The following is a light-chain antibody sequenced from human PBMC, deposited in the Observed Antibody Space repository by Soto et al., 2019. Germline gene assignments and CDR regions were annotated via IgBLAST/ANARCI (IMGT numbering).Light chain of an antibody. CDR2: GAS. V-gene: IGKV3-15*01. CDR1: QSVRNN. CDR3: HQYNSWLWT. Sequence: EIVMTQSPATLSVSPGERATLSCRASQSVRNNLAWYQQKPGQAPSLLIYGASTRATGIPARFSGSGSGTEFTLTISSLQSEDFAVYFCHQYNSWLWTFGQGTKVDIK. J-gene: IGKJ1*01.